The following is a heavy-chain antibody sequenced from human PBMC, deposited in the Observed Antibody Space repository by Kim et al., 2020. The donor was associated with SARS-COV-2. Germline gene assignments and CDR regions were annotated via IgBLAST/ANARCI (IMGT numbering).Heavy chain of an antibody. CDR1: GGSISSGGYY. D-gene: IGHD2-21*01. CDR2: IYYSGST. Sequence: SETLSLTCTVSGGSISSGGYYWSWIRQHPGKGLEWIGYIYYSGSTYYNPSLKSRVTISVDTSKNQFSLKLSSVTAADTAVYYCSRGHIVVVIAIPGGAFDIWGQGTMVTVSS. CDR3: SRGHIVVVIAIPGGAFDI. J-gene: IGHJ3*02. V-gene: IGHV4-31*03.